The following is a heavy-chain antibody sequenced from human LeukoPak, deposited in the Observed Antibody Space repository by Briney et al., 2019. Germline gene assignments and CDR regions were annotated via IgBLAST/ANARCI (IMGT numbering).Heavy chain of an antibody. CDR3: ARQRLWLGELGWFDP. J-gene: IGHJ5*02. CDR2: IDYSGSA. CDR1: GGSISSSH. D-gene: IGHD3-10*01. V-gene: IGHV4-59*08. Sequence: SETLSLTCTVSGGSISSSHWSWIRQPPGKGLEWIGYIDYSGSADYDPSMQSRVTMSVDSSKNQFSLKLTSVTAADTAVYYCARQRLWLGELGWFDPWGPGTLVTVSS.